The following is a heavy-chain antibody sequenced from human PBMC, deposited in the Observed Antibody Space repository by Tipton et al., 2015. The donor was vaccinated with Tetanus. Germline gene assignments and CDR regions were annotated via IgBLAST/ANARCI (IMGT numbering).Heavy chain of an antibody. V-gene: IGHV4-34*01. J-gene: IGHJ4*02. CDR3: ARGSTDYGDYFRRIYYFDY. CDR2: INHSGST. D-gene: IGHD4-17*01. Sequence: LRLSCAVYGESFSGYYWSWIRQPPGKGLEWIGEINHSGSTNYNPSLKSRVTISVDTSKNQFSLKLSSVTAADTAVYYCARGSTDYGDYFRRIYYFDYWGQGTLVTVSS. CDR1: GESFSGYY.